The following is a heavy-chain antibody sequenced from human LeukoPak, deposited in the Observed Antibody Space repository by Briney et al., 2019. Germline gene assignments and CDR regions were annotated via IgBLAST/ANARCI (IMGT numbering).Heavy chain of an antibody. CDR2: FDPEDGET. J-gene: IGHJ6*02. CDR3: ATSSRLYCSGGSCYYYHGMDV. D-gene: IGHD2-15*01. Sequence: GASVKVSCKVSGYTLTELSMHWVRQAPGKGLEWMGGFDPEDGETIYAQKFQGRVTMTEDTSTDTAYMELSSLRSEDTAVYYCATSSRLYCSGGSCYYYHGMDVWGQGTTVTVSS. CDR1: GYTLTELS. V-gene: IGHV1-24*01.